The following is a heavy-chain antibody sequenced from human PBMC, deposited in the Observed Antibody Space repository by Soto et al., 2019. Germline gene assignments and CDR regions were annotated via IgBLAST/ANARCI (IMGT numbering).Heavy chain of an antibody. V-gene: IGHV1-18*01. CDR2: ISAYNGNT. CDR3: AREWCTNGVRYLDP. J-gene: IGHJ5*02. CDR1: GYTFTSYG. Sequence: GASVKVSCKASGYTFTSYGISCVRQAPGQGLEWMGWISAYNGNTNYAQKLQGRVTMTTDTSTSTAYMELRSLRSDDTAVYYCAREWCTNGVRYLDPWGQGTLVTVSS. D-gene: IGHD2-8*01.